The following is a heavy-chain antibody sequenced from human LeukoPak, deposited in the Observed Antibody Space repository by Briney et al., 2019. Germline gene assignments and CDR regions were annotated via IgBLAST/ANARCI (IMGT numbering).Heavy chain of an antibody. CDR2: ISSSGST. CDR1: GASITSFY. V-gene: IGHV4-59*01. J-gene: IGHJ5*02. Sequence: PSETLSLTCTVSGASITSFYMNWIRQPPGKGLEWIGYISSSGSTNYNPSLKSRVTISVDTSKNQFSLKLSSVTAADTAVYYCARDFDPWGQGTLVTVSS. CDR3: ARDFDP.